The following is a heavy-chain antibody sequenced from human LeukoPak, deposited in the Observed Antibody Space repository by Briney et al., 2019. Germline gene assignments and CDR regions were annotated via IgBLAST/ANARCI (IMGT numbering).Heavy chain of an antibody. CDR2: IVVGSGNT. V-gene: IGHV1-58*01. Sequence: SVKVSCKASGFTFSRTGLKWARPARGQRPEWIGWIVVGSGNTTYAQKFQERLTITRDMSTSTAYMELSSLRSDDTAVYYCAAATKGAFDIWGQGTMVTVSS. CDR1: GFTFSRTG. CDR3: AAATKGAFDI. D-gene: IGHD5-24*01. J-gene: IGHJ3*02.